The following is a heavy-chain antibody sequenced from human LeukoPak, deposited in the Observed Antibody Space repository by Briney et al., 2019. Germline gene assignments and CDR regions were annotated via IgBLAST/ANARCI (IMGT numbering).Heavy chain of an antibody. Sequence: SETLSLTCTVSGGSISSSSYYWGWIRQPPGKGLEWIGSIYYSGSTYYNPSLKSRVTISVDTSKNQFSLKLSSVTAADTAVYYCARLNILEGISDYWGQGTLVTVSS. CDR1: GGSISSSSYY. J-gene: IGHJ4*02. V-gene: IGHV4-39*01. D-gene: IGHD3-3*01. CDR2: IYYSGST. CDR3: ARLNILEGISDY.